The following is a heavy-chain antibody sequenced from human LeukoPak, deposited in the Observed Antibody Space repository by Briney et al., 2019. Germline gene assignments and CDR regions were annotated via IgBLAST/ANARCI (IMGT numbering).Heavy chain of an antibody. Sequence: SETLSLTCSVSSDSISSTRYYWGWIRQPPGKGLEWIGNIYFGGTTWHNPSLKSRVTLSVDTSKNQFSLELRSVTAADTAVYFCARIIMFGVIIDYWGQGILVTVSS. D-gene: IGHD3/OR15-3a*01. J-gene: IGHJ4*02. V-gene: IGHV4-39*07. CDR3: ARIIMFGVIIDY. CDR1: SDSISSTRYY. CDR2: IYFGGTT.